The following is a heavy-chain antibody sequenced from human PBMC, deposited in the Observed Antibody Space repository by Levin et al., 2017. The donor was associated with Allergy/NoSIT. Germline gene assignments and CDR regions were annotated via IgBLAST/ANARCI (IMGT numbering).Heavy chain of an antibody. Sequence: GGSLRLSCAASGFTFSNYGMHWVRQAPGKGLEWVAVIWYDGSKKYYADSAKGRFTISRDNSKNTLFLRMNSLRAEDTAVYFWARDGSYGDYEANYYYYMDVWGKGTTVSVSS. D-gene: IGHD4-17*01. CDR1: GFTFSNYG. CDR2: IWYDGSKK. CDR3: ARDGSYGDYEANYYYYMDV. V-gene: IGHV3-33*02. J-gene: IGHJ6*03.